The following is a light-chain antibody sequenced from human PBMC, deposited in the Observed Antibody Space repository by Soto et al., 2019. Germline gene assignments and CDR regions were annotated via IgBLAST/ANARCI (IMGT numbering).Light chain of an antibody. Sequence: EIALTHSPGTLSLSPWQGATLSCRASQSLSSIYLAWYQQKPGQAPRLLIYRTSSRATGIPDRFSGSESETDFTLTISSLEPEDFAVYYCQHRSSWPGAFGPGTKVDIK. CDR2: RTS. CDR1: QSLSSIY. J-gene: IGKJ3*01. V-gene: IGKV3D-20*02. CDR3: QHRSSWPGA.